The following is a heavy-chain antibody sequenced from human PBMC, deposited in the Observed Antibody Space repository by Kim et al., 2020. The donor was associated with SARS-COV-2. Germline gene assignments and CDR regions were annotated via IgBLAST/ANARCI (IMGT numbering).Heavy chain of an antibody. D-gene: IGHD6-13*01. V-gene: IGHV1-46*01. CDR3: ARAEKLGKGSRYSGSSYGMDV. CDR2: INPSGGST. J-gene: IGHJ6*02. CDR1: GYTFTSYY. Sequence: ASVKVSCKASGYTFTSYYMHWVRQAPGQGLEWMGIINPSGGSTSYAQKFQGRVTMTRDTSTSTVYMELSSLRSEDTAVYYCARAEKLGKGSRYSGSSYGMDVWGQGTTVTVSS.